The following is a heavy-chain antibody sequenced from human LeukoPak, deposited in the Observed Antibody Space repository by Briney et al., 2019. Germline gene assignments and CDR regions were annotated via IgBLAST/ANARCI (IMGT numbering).Heavy chain of an antibody. Sequence: PGGSLRLSCAASGFTFSSYSMNWVRQAPGKGLEWVSYISSSSSTIYYADSVKGRFTISRDNAKNSLYLQMSSLRAEDTAVYYCARETFWMELDYWGQGTLVTVSS. CDR1: GFTFSSYS. D-gene: IGHD3-3*01. CDR3: ARETFWMELDY. V-gene: IGHV3-48*01. CDR2: ISSSSSTI. J-gene: IGHJ4*02.